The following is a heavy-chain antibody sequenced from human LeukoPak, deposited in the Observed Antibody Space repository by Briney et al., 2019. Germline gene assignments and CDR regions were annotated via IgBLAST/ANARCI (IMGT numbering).Heavy chain of an antibody. CDR2: INPNSGDT. Sequence: GASVKVSCKTSVYTFTDYYMHWVRQAPVQGLEWMGWINPNSGDTKYAQMFQGRVTLTRDTSITTAYMELSRLTSDDTAVYYCANTYSSGWYFHYWGQGTLVTVSS. J-gene: IGHJ4*02. CDR3: ANTYSSGWYFHY. CDR1: VYTFTDYY. V-gene: IGHV1-2*02. D-gene: IGHD6-19*01.